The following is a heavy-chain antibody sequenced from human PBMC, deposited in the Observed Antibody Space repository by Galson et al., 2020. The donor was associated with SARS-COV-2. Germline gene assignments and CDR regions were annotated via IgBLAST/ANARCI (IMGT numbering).Heavy chain of an antibody. V-gene: IGHV3-66*01. CDR3: ARVYRYNWFDP. J-gene: IGHJ5*02. CDR2: IYSGGST. Sequence: GGSLRLSCAASGFTVSSNYMSWVRQAPGKGLEWVSVIYSGGSTYYADSVKGRFTISRDNSKNTLYLQMNSLRAEDTAVYYCARVYRYNWFDPWGQGTLVTVSS. D-gene: IGHD4-17*01. CDR1: GFTVSSNY.